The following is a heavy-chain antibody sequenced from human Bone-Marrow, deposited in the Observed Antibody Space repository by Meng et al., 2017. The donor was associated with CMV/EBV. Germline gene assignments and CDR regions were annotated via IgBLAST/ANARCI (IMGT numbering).Heavy chain of an antibody. CDR1: GGSISSSSYY. CDR2: IYYSGST. D-gene: IGHD3-3*01. Sequence: SETLSLTCTVSGGSISSSSYYWGWIRQPPGKGLEWIGSIYYSGSTYYNPSLKSRVTISVDTSKNQFSLKLSSVTAADTAVYYCASSRWSGYYINYYYGMEVWGQGTRVTVSS. V-gene: IGHV4-39*07. CDR3: ASSRWSGYYINYYYGMEV. J-gene: IGHJ6*02.